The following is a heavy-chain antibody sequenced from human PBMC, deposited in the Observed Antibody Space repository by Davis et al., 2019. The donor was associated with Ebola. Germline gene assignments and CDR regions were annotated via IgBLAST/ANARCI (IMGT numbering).Heavy chain of an antibody. Sequence: GGSLRLSCAVSGFTFSSYSMNWVRQAPGKGLEWVSSISSSSSYIYYADSVKGRFTISRDNAKNSLYLQMNSLRAEDTAVYYCARAVVVAANFDYWGQGTLVTVSS. CDR2: ISSSSSYI. CDR3: ARAVVVAANFDY. D-gene: IGHD2-15*01. V-gene: IGHV3-21*01. CDR1: GFTFSSYS. J-gene: IGHJ4*02.